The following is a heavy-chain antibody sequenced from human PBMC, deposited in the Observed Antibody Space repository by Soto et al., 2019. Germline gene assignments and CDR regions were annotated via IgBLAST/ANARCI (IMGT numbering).Heavy chain of an antibody. CDR3: SKDIVVVPAASDY. J-gene: IGHJ4*02. Sequence: EVQLLESGGGLVQPGGSLRLSCAASGFTFSSYAMSWVRQAPGKGLEWVSAISGSGGSTYYADSVKGRFTISRDNSKNTLYLQMNSLRAEDTAVYYCSKDIVVVPAASDYWGQGTLVTVSS. D-gene: IGHD2-2*01. CDR2: ISGSGGST. CDR1: GFTFSSYA. V-gene: IGHV3-23*01.